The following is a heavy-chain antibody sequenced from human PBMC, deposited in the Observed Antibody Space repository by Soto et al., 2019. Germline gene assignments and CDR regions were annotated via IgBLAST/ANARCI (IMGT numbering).Heavy chain of an antibody. CDR3: ARMASAGTLNWFDP. J-gene: IGHJ5*02. D-gene: IGHD6-13*01. V-gene: IGHV1-8*02. Sequence: VASVKVSCKASGYTFINFDISWVRQAAGQGLEWLGWMNPGSGKTGYASKFQGRVAMTRDASTGTSHLELSSLTSDDTAVYYCARMASAGTLNWFDPGCHGTLVTVS. CDR1: GYTFINFD. CDR2: MNPGSGKT.